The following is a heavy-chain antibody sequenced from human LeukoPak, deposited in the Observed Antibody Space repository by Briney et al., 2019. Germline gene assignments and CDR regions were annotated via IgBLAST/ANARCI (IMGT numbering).Heavy chain of an antibody. CDR2: IYGGGNI. V-gene: IGHV3-53*01. D-gene: IGHD5-24*01. J-gene: IGHJ4*02. CDR1: GVTVSSNY. CDR3: ARGAGYNYPYYFDY. Sequence: GGSLRLSCAASGVTVSSNYMNLGRQAPGKGVEWVSVIYGGGNIYYADSVKGRFTISRDNSKNTLYLQMNSLRAEDTAVYYCARGAGYNYPYYFDYWGQGTLVTVSS.